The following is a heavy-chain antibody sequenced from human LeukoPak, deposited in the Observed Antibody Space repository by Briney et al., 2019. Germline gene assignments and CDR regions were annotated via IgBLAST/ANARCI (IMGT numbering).Heavy chain of an antibody. J-gene: IGHJ4*02. V-gene: IGHV3-33*01. D-gene: IGHD3-10*01. CDR1: GFTFSSYG. CDR2: IWYDGSNK. CDR3: ARDRYYYGSGSYYKLMYYFDY. Sequence: PGRSLRLSCAAFGFTFSSYGMHWVRQAPGKGLEWVAVIWYDGSNKYYADSVKGRFTISRDNSKNTLYLQMNSLRAEDTAVYYCARDRYYYGSGSYYKLMYYFDYWGQGTLVTVSS.